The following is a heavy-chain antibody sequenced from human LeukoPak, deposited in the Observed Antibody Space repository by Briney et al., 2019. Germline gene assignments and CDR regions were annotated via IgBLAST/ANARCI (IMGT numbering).Heavy chain of an antibody. CDR2: INPNSGGT. J-gene: IGHJ3*02. D-gene: IGHD6-13*01. CDR1: GYTFTGYY. CDR3: ARELYSSSWYFGAFDI. Sequence: EASVKVSCKASGYTFTGYYMHWVRQAPGQGLEWMGWINPNSGGTNYAQKFQGRVTMTRDTSISTAYMELSRLRSDDTAVYYCARELYSSSWYFGAFDIWGQGTMVTVSS. V-gene: IGHV1-2*02.